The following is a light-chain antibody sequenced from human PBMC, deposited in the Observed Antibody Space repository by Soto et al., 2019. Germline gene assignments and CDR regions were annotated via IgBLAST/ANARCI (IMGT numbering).Light chain of an antibody. Sequence: SYELTQPPSVSVAPGKTARITCGGNNIGSKSVHWYQQKPGQAPVLVIYYDSDRPSGIPERFSGSNSGNTATLTISRVEAGDEGEYYCQVWDSSSDRDVVFGGGTKLTVL. J-gene: IGLJ2*01. V-gene: IGLV3-21*04. CDR2: YDS. CDR1: NIGSKS. CDR3: QVWDSSSDRDVV.